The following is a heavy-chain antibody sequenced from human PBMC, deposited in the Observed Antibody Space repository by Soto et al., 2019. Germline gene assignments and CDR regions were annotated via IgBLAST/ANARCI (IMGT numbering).Heavy chain of an antibody. D-gene: IGHD6-19*01. CDR3: AKDSDSSGWYVNYYYGMDV. Sequence: RRLSCAASGFTFSSYGMHWVRQAPGKGLEWVAVISYDGSNKYYADSVKGRFTISRDNSKNTLYLQMNSLRAEDTAVYYCAKDSDSSGWYVNYYYGMDVWGQGTTVTVSS. V-gene: IGHV3-30*18. CDR1: GFTFSSYG. CDR2: ISYDGSNK. J-gene: IGHJ6*02.